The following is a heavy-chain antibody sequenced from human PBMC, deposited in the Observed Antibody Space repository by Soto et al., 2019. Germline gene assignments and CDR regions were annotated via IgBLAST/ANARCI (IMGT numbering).Heavy chain of an antibody. CDR2: ISYDGSNK. Sequence: PGGSLRLSCAPSGFTFSTYGMHWVRQAPGKGLEWVAVISYDGSNKYYADSVKGRFTISRDNSKNTLYLQMNSLRAEDTAVYYCAKDYGSGSYAAFAICGQGTMVIVSS. D-gene: IGHD3-16*01. V-gene: IGHV3-30*18. CDR1: GFTFSTYG. J-gene: IGHJ3*02. CDR3: AKDYGSGSYAAFAI.